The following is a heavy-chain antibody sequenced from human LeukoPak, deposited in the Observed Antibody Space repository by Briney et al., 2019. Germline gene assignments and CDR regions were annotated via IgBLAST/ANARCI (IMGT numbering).Heavy chain of an antibody. CDR1: GFTFSSYG. CDR2: ISYDGSNK. Sequence: GGSLRLSCAASGFTFSSYGMHWVRQAPGKGLEWVAVISYDGSNKYYADSVKGRFTISRDNSKNTLYLQMNSLRAEDTAVYYCAKGGLRRGYDFWSGYYLFDYWGQGTLVTVSS. J-gene: IGHJ4*02. CDR3: AKGGLRRGYDFWSGYYLFDY. V-gene: IGHV3-30*18. D-gene: IGHD3-3*01.